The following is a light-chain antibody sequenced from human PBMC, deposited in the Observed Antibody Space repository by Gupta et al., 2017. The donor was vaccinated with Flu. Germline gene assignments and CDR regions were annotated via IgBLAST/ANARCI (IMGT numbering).Light chain of an antibody. CDR1: QNLDRN. CDR3: QQYHERPPYS. J-gene: IGKJ2*03. CDR2: GTS. Sequence: EIVMTQSPATLSVSPGERATISCRASQNLDRNLAWYQQKPGQAPRLLIFGTSARATGIPGRFSGSGSGTEFTLTISSLQSEDFAIYYCQQYHERPPYSFGQGTKLE. V-gene: IGKV3-15*01.